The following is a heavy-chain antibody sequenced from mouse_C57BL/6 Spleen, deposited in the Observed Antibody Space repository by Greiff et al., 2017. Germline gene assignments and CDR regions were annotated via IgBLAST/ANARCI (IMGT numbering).Heavy chain of an antibody. D-gene: IGHD1-1*01. Sequence: QVQLKQPGAELVKPGASVKLSCKASGYTFTSYWMQWVKQRPGQGLEWIGEIDPSDSYTNYNQNFKGKATLTVDTSSSTAYMQLSSLTSEDSAVYYCARAPYYGSSYWYFDVWGTGTTVTVSS. CDR1: GYTFTSYW. CDR2: IDPSDSYT. CDR3: ARAPYYGSSYWYFDV. J-gene: IGHJ1*03. V-gene: IGHV1-50*01.